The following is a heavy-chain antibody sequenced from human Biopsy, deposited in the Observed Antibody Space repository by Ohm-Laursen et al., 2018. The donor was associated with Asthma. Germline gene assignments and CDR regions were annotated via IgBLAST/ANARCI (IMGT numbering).Heavy chain of an antibody. D-gene: IGHD2-15*01. CDR2: VSHTGST. Sequence: SDTLSLTCTVSGGSIRRHDWTWIRLPPGKGLEYIGDVSHTGSTNYNPSLKSRVTMSLDTSKSQFSLRLTSVTPADTAVYYCARLADCSGGACYSYGWFDPWGQGTRVTVSS. CDR1: GGSIRRHD. CDR3: ARLADCSGGACYSYGWFDP. J-gene: IGHJ5*02. V-gene: IGHV4-59*07.